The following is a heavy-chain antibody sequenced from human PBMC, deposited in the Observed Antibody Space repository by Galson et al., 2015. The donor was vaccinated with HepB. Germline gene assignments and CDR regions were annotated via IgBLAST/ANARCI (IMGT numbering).Heavy chain of an antibody. J-gene: IGHJ6*02. Sequence: SVKVSCKASGGTFSSYAISWVRQAPGQGLEWMGGIIPIFGTANYAQKFQGRVTITADESTSTAYMELSSLGSEDTAVYYCARAVLVDAYCGGDCYQYYYYYGMDVWGQGTTVTVSS. CDR1: GGTFSSYA. D-gene: IGHD2-21*01. V-gene: IGHV1-69*13. CDR3: ARAVLVDAYCGGDCYQYYYYYGMDV. CDR2: IIPIFGTA.